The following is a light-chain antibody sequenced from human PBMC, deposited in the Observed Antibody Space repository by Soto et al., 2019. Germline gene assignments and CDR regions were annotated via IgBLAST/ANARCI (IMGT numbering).Light chain of an antibody. Sequence: DIQMTQSPATLSASVGDRVTITCRASQSISTWLAWYQQKPGKAPDLLISDVSTLQSGVPSRFSGSGSGTEFTLTISGLQPDDYATYYFQQYHSYMLTFGGGTTVQIK. CDR1: QSISTW. J-gene: IGKJ4*01. CDR2: DVS. CDR3: QQYHSYMLT. V-gene: IGKV1-5*01.